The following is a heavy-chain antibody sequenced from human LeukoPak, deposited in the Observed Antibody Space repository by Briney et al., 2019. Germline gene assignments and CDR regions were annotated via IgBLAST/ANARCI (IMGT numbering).Heavy chain of an antibody. Sequence: SETLSLTCTVSGGSISSYYWSWIRQPAGKGLEWIGRIYTSGSTNYNPSLKSRVTISVDTSKNQFSLKLSSVTAADTAVYYCARNERVGSSWYGGGYYFDYWGQGTLVTVSS. CDR3: ARNERVGSSWYGGGYYFDY. CDR2: IYTSGST. CDR1: GGSISSYY. V-gene: IGHV4-4*07. D-gene: IGHD6-13*01. J-gene: IGHJ4*02.